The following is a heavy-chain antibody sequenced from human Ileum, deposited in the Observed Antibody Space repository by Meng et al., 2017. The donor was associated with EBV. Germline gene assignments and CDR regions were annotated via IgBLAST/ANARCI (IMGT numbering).Heavy chain of an antibody. D-gene: IGHD2-21*02. CDR3: ERERGGGDRGIQ. CDR1: YGCCSSYGYS. CDR2: MSYTGRT. J-gene: IGHJ4*02. V-gene: IGHV4-61*08. Sequence: QWKWHDAGQGLSHASHTIACPFSACYGCCSSYGYSWTWIRQPPAMGLEWIWYMSYTGRTNHKSTIKSRVTKSVDKSQLLFTLTLSSVTAADTAVYYCERERGGGDRGIQWGQGTLVTVSS.